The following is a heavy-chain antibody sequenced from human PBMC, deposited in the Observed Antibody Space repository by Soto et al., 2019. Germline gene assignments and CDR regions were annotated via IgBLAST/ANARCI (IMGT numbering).Heavy chain of an antibody. CDR3: ARHRGDWLPSLSFDY. J-gene: IGHJ4*02. Sequence: PSETLSLTCAVSGGSISSGGYSWSWIRQPPGKGLEWIGYMYHSGSTYYNPSLKSRVTISIDRSKNQFSLKLSSVTAADTAVYYCARHRGDWLPSLSFDYWGQGTLVTVSS. CDR1: GGSISSGGYS. CDR2: MYHSGST. D-gene: IGHD3-9*01. V-gene: IGHV4-30-2*01.